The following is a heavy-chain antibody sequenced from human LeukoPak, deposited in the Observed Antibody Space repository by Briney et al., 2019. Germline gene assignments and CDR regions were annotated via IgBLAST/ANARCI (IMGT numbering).Heavy chain of an antibody. CDR1: GFTVSNNY. Sequence: GSLRLSCAPSGFTVSNNYMSWVRQAPGKGLEWVSVFYSGGRTYYADSVEGRFTMSRDNSKNTLYLQMNSLRAEDTAVYYCARGWGAFDCWGQGTLVTVSS. CDR2: FYSGGRT. V-gene: IGHV3-53*01. D-gene: IGHD7-27*01. J-gene: IGHJ4*02. CDR3: ARGWGAFDC.